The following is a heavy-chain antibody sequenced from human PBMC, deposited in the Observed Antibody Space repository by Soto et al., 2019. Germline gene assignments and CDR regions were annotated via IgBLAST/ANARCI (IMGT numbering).Heavy chain of an antibody. J-gene: IGHJ6*02. CDR1: GFSFNSYA. CDR2: ITFDGSSQ. V-gene: IGHV3-30*04. D-gene: IGHD2-15*01. Sequence: QVQLVESGGGVVHPGTSLRLSCEVSGFSFNSYAMHWVRQAPGKGLEWVAAITFDGSSQFYAGSVRGRFTISRDNSRNTLFLDMTSLRPEDTAMYFCAKDRPGYCSDGLCYEHFHYGMDVWGQGTTVTV. CDR3: AKDRPGYCSDGLCYEHFHYGMDV.